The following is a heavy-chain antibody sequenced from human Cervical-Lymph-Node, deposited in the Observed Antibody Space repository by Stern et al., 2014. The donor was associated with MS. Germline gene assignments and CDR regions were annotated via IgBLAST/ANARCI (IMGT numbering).Heavy chain of an antibody. CDR2: ISYDGSTK. D-gene: IGHD3-22*01. CDR3: AKVLGSGNYWNSCDY. Sequence: VQLVESGGGVVQPGRSLRLSCAASGFTFSSYAMHWVRQAPGKGLEWVALISYDGSTKYYVDSVKGRFTISRDNSKNMVYLQMNSLRAEDTAVYYCAKVLGSGNYWNSCDYWGQGTLVTVSS. V-gene: IGHV3-30*18. CDR1: GFTFSSYA. J-gene: IGHJ4*02.